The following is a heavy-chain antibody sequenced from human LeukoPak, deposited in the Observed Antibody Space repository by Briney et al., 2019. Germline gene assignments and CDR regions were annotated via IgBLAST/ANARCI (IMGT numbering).Heavy chain of an antibody. D-gene: IGHD3-22*01. CDR1: GGSFSDYY. CDR2: MSPSGRS. V-gene: IGHV4-34*01. CDR3: ARGRQDVNMILVVMAGVSYYLDV. J-gene: IGHJ6*03. Sequence: SETLSLTCAVYGGSFSDYYWTWIRQTPGKGLEGIGEMSPSGRSNYNPSLKSRVTISVDTSKNQFSLKLRSVTAADTAVYYCARGRQDVNMILVVMAGVSYYLDVWSKGTTVTVS.